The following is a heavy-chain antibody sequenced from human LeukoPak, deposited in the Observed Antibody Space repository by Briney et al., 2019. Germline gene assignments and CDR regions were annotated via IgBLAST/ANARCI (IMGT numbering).Heavy chain of an antibody. CDR1: GGSFSGYY. J-gene: IGHJ2*01. CDR3: ARRHQYDSSVFWNFDL. CDR2: INHSGST. Sequence: KTSETLSLTCAVYGGSFSGYYWSWIRQSPGKGLEWIGEINHSGSTNYNPSLKSRVTISVDTSKNQFSLKLRSVTAADTAVYYCARRHQYDSSVFWNFDLWGRGTLVTVSS. D-gene: IGHD6-6*01. V-gene: IGHV4-34*01.